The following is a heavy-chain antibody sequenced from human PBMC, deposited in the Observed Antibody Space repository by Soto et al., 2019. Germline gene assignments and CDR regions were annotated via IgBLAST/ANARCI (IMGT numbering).Heavy chain of an antibody. CDR1: GGSISSSSYY. CDR3: ARPSGSYLYYFDY. D-gene: IGHD1-26*01. Sequence: QLQLQESGPGLVKPSETLSLTCTVSGGSISSSSYYWGWIRQPPGKGLEWIGSIYYSGSTYYNPTIKSRVTISVDTSKNKFSLKLSSVTAADTAVYYCARPSGSYLYYFDYWGQGTLVTVSS. J-gene: IGHJ4*02. V-gene: IGHV4-39*01. CDR2: IYYSGST.